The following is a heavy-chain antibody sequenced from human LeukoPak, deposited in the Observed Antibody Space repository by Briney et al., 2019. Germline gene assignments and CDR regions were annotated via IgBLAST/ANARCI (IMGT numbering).Heavy chain of an antibody. V-gene: IGHV3-30*02. CDR1: GFTFSSYG. D-gene: IGHD3-22*01. CDR3: AKGRGRIVAFYYFDY. CDR2: INYDGSKK. J-gene: IGHJ4*02. Sequence: PGGSLRLSCAASGFTFSSYGIHWVRQAPGKGLEWVAFINYDGSKKYYADSVKGRFTISRDNSKNTLYLQMNSLRAEDTAVYYCAKGRGRIVAFYYFDYWGQGTLVTVSS.